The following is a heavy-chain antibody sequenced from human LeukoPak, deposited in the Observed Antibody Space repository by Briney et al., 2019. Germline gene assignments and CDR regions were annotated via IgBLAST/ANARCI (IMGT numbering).Heavy chain of an antibody. J-gene: IGHJ4*02. CDR3: ARVFHDSSGYPFDY. CDR1: GGSMSSYY. V-gene: IGHV4-59*01. CDR2: TYYSGNT. Sequence: TSETLSLTCTVSGGSMSSYYWSWIRQPPGKGLEWIVYTYYSGNTNCNPSLKSRVTISVDTSKNQFSLKVSSVTAADTAVYYCARVFHDSSGYPFDYWGQGTLVTVSS. D-gene: IGHD3-22*01.